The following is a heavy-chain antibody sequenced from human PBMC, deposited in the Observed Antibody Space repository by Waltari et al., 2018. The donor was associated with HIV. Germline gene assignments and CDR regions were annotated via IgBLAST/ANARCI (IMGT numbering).Heavy chain of an antibody. J-gene: IGHJ3*02. V-gene: IGHV4-59*12. D-gene: IGHD3-3*01. CDR1: GTSMMTFY. Sequence: VQLQESGPRLVKPAETLSLTCNVSGTSMMTFYWSWIRQSPGSRPEWIGSVYSSASTGFSSGTTVYNPSLTSRITISLAMSKSQFSLRLRSVTAADTATYYCARGNCNRGSCFVLGFPFDMWGQGATVIVSS. CDR2: VYSSASTGFSSGTT. CDR3: ARGNCNRGSCFVLGFPFDM.